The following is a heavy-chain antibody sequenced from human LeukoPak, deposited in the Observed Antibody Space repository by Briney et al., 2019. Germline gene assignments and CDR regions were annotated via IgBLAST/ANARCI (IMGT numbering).Heavy chain of an antibody. Sequence: GGSLRLSCAASGFTFSNYWMHWVRQAPGKGLEWVAVISYDGSNKYYADSVKGRFTISRDNSKNTLYLQMNSLRAEDTAVYYCARDLIPYCSSTSCSPIDYWGQGTLVTVSS. V-gene: IGHV3-30-3*01. CDR3: ARDLIPYCSSTSCSPIDY. D-gene: IGHD2-2*01. CDR2: ISYDGSNK. CDR1: GFTFSNYW. J-gene: IGHJ4*02.